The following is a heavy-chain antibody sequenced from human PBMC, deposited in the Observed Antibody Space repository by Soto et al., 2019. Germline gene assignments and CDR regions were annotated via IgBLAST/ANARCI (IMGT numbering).Heavy chain of an antibody. V-gene: IGHV6-1*01. J-gene: IGHJ4*02. CDR3: ARAPPYSSGWPFDY. D-gene: IGHD6-19*01. CDR1: GYSVSSNSAA. Sequence: PSHTLSLTCAISGYSVSSNSAALNWIRQSPSRGLEWLGRTYYRSKWYNDYAVSVKSRITINPDTSKNQFSLQLNSVTPEDTAVYYCARAPPYSSGWPFDYWGQGTLVTSPQ. CDR2: TYYRSKWYN.